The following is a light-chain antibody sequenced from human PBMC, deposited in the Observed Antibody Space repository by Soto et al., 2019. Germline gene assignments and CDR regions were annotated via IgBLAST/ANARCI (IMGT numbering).Light chain of an antibody. V-gene: IGKV3-20*01. J-gene: IGKJ5*01. Sequence: ELVLTQAPTTLSSSPGERCTLSCRASQSVSSSYLAWYQQKPGXAPXXLIYCASSRATGIPDRFSGTGSGTDFTLPISRLEPEDSAVDDCQQYGRPPTFGQGTRLEI. CDR2: CAS. CDR3: QQYGRPPT. CDR1: QSVSSSY.